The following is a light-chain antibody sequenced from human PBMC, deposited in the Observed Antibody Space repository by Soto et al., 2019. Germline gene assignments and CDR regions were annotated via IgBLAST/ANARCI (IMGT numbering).Light chain of an antibody. Sequence: EIVLTQSPATLSLSPGERATLSCRASQTVSSYLGWYQQKPGQAPRLLISDVSKRATGIPPSFSGSGSGTDFTLTISSLEPEDFAVYYCQKRVNGPTFGGGTKVEIK. CDR1: QTVSSY. CDR2: DVS. V-gene: IGKV3-11*01. J-gene: IGKJ4*01. CDR3: QKRVNGPT.